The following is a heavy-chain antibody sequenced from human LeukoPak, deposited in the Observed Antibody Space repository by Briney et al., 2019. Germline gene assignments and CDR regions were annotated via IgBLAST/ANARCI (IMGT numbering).Heavy chain of an antibody. CDR2: IIPIIGTA. V-gene: IGHV1-69*13. J-gene: IGHJ5*02. D-gene: IGHD3-3*01. CDR1: GGTFSSYA. Sequence: SVKVSCKASGGTFSSYAISWVRQAPGQGLEWMGGIIPIIGTANYAQQFQGRVTITADESTSTAYMELSSLRSEDTAVYYCARGLLRFLEWSSPSRTSWFDPWGQGTLVTVSS. CDR3: ARGLLRFLEWSSPSRTSWFDP.